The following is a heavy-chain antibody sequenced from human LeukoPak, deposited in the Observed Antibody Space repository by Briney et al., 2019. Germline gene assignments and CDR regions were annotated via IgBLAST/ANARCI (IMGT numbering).Heavy chain of an antibody. CDR2: INPNSGST. CDR3: ARVLASRLLWFGETFDY. D-gene: IGHD3-10*01. Sequence: GASVKVSCKASGYTFTGYYMHWVRQAPGQGLEWMGWINPNSGSTNYAQKFQGRVTMTRDTSISTAYMELSRLRSDDTAVYYCARVLASRLLWFGETFDYWGQGTLVTVSS. J-gene: IGHJ4*02. V-gene: IGHV1-2*02. CDR1: GYTFTGYY.